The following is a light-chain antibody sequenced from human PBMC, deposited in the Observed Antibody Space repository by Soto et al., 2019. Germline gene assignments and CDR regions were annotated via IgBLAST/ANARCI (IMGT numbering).Light chain of an antibody. Sequence: QSVLTQPPSASRSPGQSVTISCTGTSRDIGGYDYVSWYRQHPGKAPKLMIYEVTKLPSGVPGRFSGSKSGNTASLTVSGLQADDEADYYCSSYAGSDTPYVFGTGTKVTVL. J-gene: IGLJ1*01. CDR3: SSYAGSDTPYV. V-gene: IGLV2-8*01. CDR1: SRDIGGYDY. CDR2: EVT.